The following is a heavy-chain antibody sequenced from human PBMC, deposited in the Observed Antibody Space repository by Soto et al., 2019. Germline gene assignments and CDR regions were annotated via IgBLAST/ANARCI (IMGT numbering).Heavy chain of an antibody. D-gene: IGHD3-10*01. Sequence: EVQLLESGGGLVQPGGSLRLSCAASGFTFSSYAMSWVRQAPGKGLAWVSAISGSGGSTYYADSVKGRFTISRDNSKNPLYLQMNSLRAEDTAVYYCANAPGEWRGDYYYSGMDVWGQGTMVTVSS. CDR2: ISGSGGST. CDR1: GFTFSSYA. V-gene: IGHV3-23*01. CDR3: ANAPGEWRGDYYYSGMDV. J-gene: IGHJ6*01.